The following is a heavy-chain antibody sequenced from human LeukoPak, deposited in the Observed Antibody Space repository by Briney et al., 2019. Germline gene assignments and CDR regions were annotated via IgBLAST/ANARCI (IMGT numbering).Heavy chain of an antibody. J-gene: IGHJ4*02. Sequence: PGGSLRLSCSASGFTFSIYTMYWVRQAPGKGLEYISTIGGSGNGYSTYYADSVKGRFTISRDNSKSTLYLQMNSLRPEDTALYYCAKAGGLGFNLYYFDYWGQGTLVTVSS. V-gene: IGHV3-64*04. CDR2: IGGSGNGYST. CDR3: AKAGGLGFNLYYFDY. CDR1: GFTFSIYT. D-gene: IGHD2-8*02.